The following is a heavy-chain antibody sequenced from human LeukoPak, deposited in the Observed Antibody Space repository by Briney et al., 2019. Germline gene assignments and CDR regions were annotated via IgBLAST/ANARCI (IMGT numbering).Heavy chain of an antibody. CDR1: RFTFTSYA. CDR2: ISGRSGDT. J-gene: IGHJ4*02. CDR3: APYEGIGAR. V-gene: IGHV3-23*01. D-gene: IGHD3-10*01. Sequence: GGSPRLSCAPSRFTFTSYAMSSVRQAPGEGLEWGSAISGRSGDTYYAASVKGRFTISRDNSKNTLYLQMNTLRVEDTAVYYCAPYEGIGARGGQGTLVTVSS.